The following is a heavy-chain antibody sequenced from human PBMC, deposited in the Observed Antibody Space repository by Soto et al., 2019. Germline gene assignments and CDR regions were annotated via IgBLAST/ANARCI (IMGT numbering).Heavy chain of an antibody. D-gene: IGHD3-22*01. V-gene: IGHV1-3*01. J-gene: IGHJ4*02. CDR3: ARPKDYDDCLDS. CDR2: INAGNGNT. Sequence: QVQFVQSGAEVKKPGASVKVYCKAPGYTFTRYNMHWVRQAPGQRLEWMGWINAGNGNTRYSQNFQGIVTFTRDTSGITAYMELNSLISEDTAVYYCARPKDYDDCLDSWGQVTLVTVSS. CDR1: GYTFTRYN.